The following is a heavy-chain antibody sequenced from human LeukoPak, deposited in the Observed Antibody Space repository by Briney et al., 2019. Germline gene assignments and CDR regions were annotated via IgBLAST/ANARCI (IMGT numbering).Heavy chain of an antibody. CDR3: ASLNLPDSSGYYDD. D-gene: IGHD3-22*01. V-gene: IGHV1-2*02. CDR1: GYTFTGHY. CDR2: INPNSGGT. J-gene: IGHJ4*02. Sequence: GASVKVSCKASGYTFTGHYTHWVRQAPGQGLEWMGWINPNSGGTNYAQKFQGRVTMTRDTSISTAYMELSRLRSDDTAVYYCASLNLPDSSGYYDDWGQGTLVTVSS.